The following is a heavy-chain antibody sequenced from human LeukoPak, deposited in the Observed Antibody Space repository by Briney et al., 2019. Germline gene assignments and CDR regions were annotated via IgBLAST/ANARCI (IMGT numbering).Heavy chain of an antibody. Sequence: SETLSLTCAVYGGSFSGYYWSWIRQPPGKGLEWIGEINHSGSTNYNPSLKSRVTISVDTSKNQFSLKLSSVTAADTAVYYCARVGNYYGSGSYYTTRYYFDHWGQGTLVTVSS. D-gene: IGHD3-10*01. CDR2: INHSGST. CDR3: ARVGNYYGSGSYYTTRYYFDH. CDR1: GGSFSGYY. V-gene: IGHV4-34*01. J-gene: IGHJ4*02.